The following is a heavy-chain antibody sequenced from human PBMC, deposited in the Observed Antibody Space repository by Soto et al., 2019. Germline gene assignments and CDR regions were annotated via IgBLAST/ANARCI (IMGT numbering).Heavy chain of an antibody. CDR3: ARDVKGYSSGWYSTDAFDI. CDR2: ISSSSSYI. CDR1: GCTFRSYS. J-gene: IGHJ3*02. D-gene: IGHD6-19*01. V-gene: IGHV3-21*01. Sequence: PGGPLRLSCAASGCTFRSYSMNWVRQAPGKGLEWVSSISSSSSYIYYADSVKGRFTISRDNAKNSLYLQMNSLRAEDTAVYYCARDVKGYSSGWYSTDAFDIWGQGTMVTVSS.